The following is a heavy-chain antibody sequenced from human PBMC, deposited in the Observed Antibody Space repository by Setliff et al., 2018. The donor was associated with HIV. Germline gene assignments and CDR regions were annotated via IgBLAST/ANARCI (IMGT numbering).Heavy chain of an antibody. CDR3: ARAADSYDTTNYHFTYYYYMDV. D-gene: IGHD3-22*01. CDR2: VIPMFGIT. Sequence: GASVKVSCKASGGTFTNHGIGWVRQAPGRRLEWLGGVIPMFGITNDGQKFQGRLTITADKSTSTAYMELSSLRSEDTAVYYCARAADSYDTTNYHFTYYYYMDVWGKGTTVTVSS. J-gene: IGHJ6*03. CDR1: GGTFTNHG. V-gene: IGHV1-69*10.